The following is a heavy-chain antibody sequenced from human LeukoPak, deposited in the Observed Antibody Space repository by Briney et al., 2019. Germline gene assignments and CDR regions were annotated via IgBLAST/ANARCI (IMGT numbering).Heavy chain of an antibody. Sequence: PGGSLRLSCAASGFTFSRNAMHWVRQAPGKGLEWVAVISYDGSNKYYADSVKGRFIISRDNSKNTLYLQMNSLRAEDTAVYYCAREVRGFIYFDYWGQGTLVTVSS. CDR2: ISYDGSNK. D-gene: IGHD3-10*01. V-gene: IGHV3-30-3*01. CDR3: AREVRGFIYFDY. CDR1: GFTFSRNA. J-gene: IGHJ4*02.